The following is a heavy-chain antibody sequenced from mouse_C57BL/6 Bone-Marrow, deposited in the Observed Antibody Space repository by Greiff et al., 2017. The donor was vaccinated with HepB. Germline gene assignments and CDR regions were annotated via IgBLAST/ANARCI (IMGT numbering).Heavy chain of an antibody. CDR2: IDPSDSYT. CDR3: ARGAAHSYYFDY. J-gene: IGHJ2*01. Sequence: QVQLQQPGAELVKPGASVKLSCKASGYTFTSYWMQWVKQRPGQGLEWIGEIDPSDSYTNYNQKFKGKATLTVDTSSSTAYMQLSSLTSEDSAVYYCARGAAHSYYFDYWGQGTTLTVSS. CDR1: GYTFTSYW. V-gene: IGHV1-50*01. D-gene: IGHD3-2*02.